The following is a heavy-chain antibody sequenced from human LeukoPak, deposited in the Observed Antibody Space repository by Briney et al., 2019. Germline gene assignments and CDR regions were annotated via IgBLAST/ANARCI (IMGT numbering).Heavy chain of an antibody. D-gene: IGHD4-17*01. V-gene: IGHV5-51*01. CDR2: IYPGDSDT. CDR3: ARRQMTTVNHDAFDI. J-gene: IGHJ3*02. Sequence: GESLKISCKGSGYSFTSYWIGWVRQMPGKGLEWMGIIYPGDSDTRYSPSFQGQVTISADKSISTAYLQWSSLKASDTAMYYCARRQMTTVNHDAFDIWGQGTMVTVSS. CDR1: GYSFTSYW.